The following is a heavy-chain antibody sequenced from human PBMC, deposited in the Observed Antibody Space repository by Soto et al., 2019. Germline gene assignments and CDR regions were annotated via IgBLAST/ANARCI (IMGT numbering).Heavy chain of an antibody. J-gene: IGHJ4*02. Sequence: EVQLVESGGGLVQPGGSLRLSCAASGFTFSSYWMSWVRQAPGKGLEWVANIKQDGSEKYYVDSVKGRFTISRDNAKNSLYLQMNSLRAEDTAVYYCARELDYDYIWGSYRRTRPFDYWGQGTLVTVSP. V-gene: IGHV3-7*01. CDR2: IKQDGSEK. CDR1: GFTFSSYW. CDR3: ARELDYDYIWGSYRRTRPFDY. D-gene: IGHD3-16*02.